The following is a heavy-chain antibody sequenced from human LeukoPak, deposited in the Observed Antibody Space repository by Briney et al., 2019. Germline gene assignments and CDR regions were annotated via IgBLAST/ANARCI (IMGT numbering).Heavy chain of an antibody. V-gene: IGHV4-34*01. D-gene: IGHD5-12*01. CDR3: ARGSGYARPPFDYGMDV. CDR1: GGSFSGYY. J-gene: IGHJ6*02. CDR2: INHSGST. Sequence: SETLSLTCAVYGGSFSGYYWSWVRQPPGKGLEWIGEINHSGSTNYNPSLKSRVTISVDTSKNQFSLKLSSVTAADTAVYYCARGSGYARPPFDYGMDVWGQGTTVTVSS.